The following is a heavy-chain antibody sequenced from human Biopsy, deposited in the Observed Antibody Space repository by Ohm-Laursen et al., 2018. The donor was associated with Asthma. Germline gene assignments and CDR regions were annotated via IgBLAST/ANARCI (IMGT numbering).Heavy chain of an antibody. J-gene: IGHJ6*02. V-gene: IGHV1-69*13. CDR1: GDSLGSFINYA. D-gene: IGHD5-12*01. Sequence: GASVKVSCKASGDSLGSFINYAISWVRQAPRQGLEWMGGLIPVLGTADYAPMFEGRVTITADESTSTAYLELTSLRFVDTAVYYCARGYSGTDRIVYYYSGMEVWGQGTTVTVSS. CDR2: LIPVLGTA. CDR3: ARGYSGTDRIVYYYSGMEV.